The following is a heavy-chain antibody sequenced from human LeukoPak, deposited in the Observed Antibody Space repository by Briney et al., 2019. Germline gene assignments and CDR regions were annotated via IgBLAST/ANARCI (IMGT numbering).Heavy chain of an antibody. J-gene: IGHJ4*02. CDR3: TTATSY. Sequence: PGGSLRLSCAASGFTFSNAWMSWVRQAPGKGLEWVGRIKSKTYGGTTDYAAPVKGRFTISRDDSKNTLYLQMNSLKIEDTAVYYCTTATSYWGQGSLATVSS. V-gene: IGHV3-15*01. CDR2: IKSKTYGGTT. CDR1: GFTFSNAW.